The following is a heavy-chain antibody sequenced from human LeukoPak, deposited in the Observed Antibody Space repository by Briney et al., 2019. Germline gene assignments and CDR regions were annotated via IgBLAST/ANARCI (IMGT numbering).Heavy chain of an antibody. CDR2: IGGGGTFT. Sequence: GGSLRLSCAASGFTVSTYTMNWVRQAPGKGLEWVSSIGGGGTFTFYADSVRGRFTISRDDAKNSLYLDLNSLRADDTAVYYCARVYGESRDYWGQGTLVTVSS. CDR1: GFTVSTYT. D-gene: IGHD3-16*01. J-gene: IGHJ4*02. V-gene: IGHV3-21*01. CDR3: ARVYGESRDY.